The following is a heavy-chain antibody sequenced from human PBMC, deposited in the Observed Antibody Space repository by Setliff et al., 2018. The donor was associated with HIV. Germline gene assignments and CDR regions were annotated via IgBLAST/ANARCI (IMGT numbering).Heavy chain of an antibody. CDR1: GGSISGYY. Sequence: SETLSLTCTVSGGSISGYYWSWIRQPPGKGLEWIGYITYSGSTKYNPSLKSRVTISIDTSKDQFSLKLSSVTPADTAVYYCASHAPYTSSWNAAAFDIWGHGTMVTVSS. V-gene: IGHV4-59*01. CDR2: ITYSGST. J-gene: IGHJ3*02. D-gene: IGHD6-13*01. CDR3: ASHAPYTSSWNAAAFDI.